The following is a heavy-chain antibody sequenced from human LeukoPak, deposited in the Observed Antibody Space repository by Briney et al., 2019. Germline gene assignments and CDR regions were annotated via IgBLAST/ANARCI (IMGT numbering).Heavy chain of an antibody. CDR3: TRPARPGGSYRAFDI. J-gene: IGHJ3*02. CDR2: IRSKANSYAT. Sequence: GGSLKLSCAASGFTFSGSAMHWVRQASGKGLEWVGRIRSKANSYATAYAASVKGRFTISRDDSKNTAYLQMNSLKTEDTAVYYCTRPARPGGSYRAFDIWGQGTMVTVSS. D-gene: IGHD1-26*01. V-gene: IGHV3-73*01. CDR1: GFTFSGSA.